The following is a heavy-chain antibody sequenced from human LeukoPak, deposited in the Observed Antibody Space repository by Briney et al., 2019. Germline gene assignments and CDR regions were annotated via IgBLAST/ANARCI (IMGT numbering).Heavy chain of an antibody. CDR2: ISYDGSNK. CDR3: ARDLPKSQKVSFRTY. CDR1: GFTFSSYA. Sequence: PGGSLRLSCAASGFTFSSYAMHWVRLAPGKGLEWVAVISYDGSNKYYADSVKGRFTISRDNSKNTLYLQMNSLRAEDTAVYYCARDLPKSQKVSFRTYWGQGTLVTLSS. J-gene: IGHJ4*02. D-gene: IGHD1-7*01. V-gene: IGHV3-30*04.